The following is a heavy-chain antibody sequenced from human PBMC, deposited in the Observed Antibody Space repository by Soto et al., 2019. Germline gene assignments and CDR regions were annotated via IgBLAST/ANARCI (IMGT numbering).Heavy chain of an antibody. D-gene: IGHD3-10*01. V-gene: IGHV3-23*01. CDR3: AKRLLGVWFGDGVLNSPASVDFDY. J-gene: IGHJ4*02. CDR1: GFTFSTSE. Sequence: PGGSLRLSCAASGFTFSTSEMTWVRQAPGKGLEWISSISASGSNSYHADSVKGRFTISRDNSINTLYLQMNSLRVEDTAVYYCAKRLLGVWFGDGVLNSPASVDFDYWGQGVLVSVSS. CDR2: ISASGSNS.